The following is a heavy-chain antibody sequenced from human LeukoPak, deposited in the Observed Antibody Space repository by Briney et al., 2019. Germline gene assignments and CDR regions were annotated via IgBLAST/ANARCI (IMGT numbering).Heavy chain of an antibody. CDR1: GFTFSDYY. Sequence: GGSLRPSCAASGFTFSDYYMNWIRQAPGKGLEWVSYISSTSSYTNYADSVKGRFTISRDNAKNSLHLQMNSLRAEDTAVYYCARSYGWLPGGMWGQGTLVTVSS. CDR2: ISSTSSYT. D-gene: IGHD5-12*01. CDR3: ARSYGWLPGGM. J-gene: IGHJ4*02. V-gene: IGHV3-11*03.